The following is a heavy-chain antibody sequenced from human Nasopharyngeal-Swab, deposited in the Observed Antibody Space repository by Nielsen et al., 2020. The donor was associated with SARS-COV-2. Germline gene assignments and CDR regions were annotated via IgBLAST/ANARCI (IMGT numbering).Heavy chain of an antibody. V-gene: IGHV3-9*01. CDR3: AKTLNPYCSSTSCYSGGMDV. J-gene: IGHJ6*02. CDR1: GFTFDDYA. CDR2: ISWNSGSI. D-gene: IGHD2-2*01. Sequence: GGSLRLSCAASGFTFDDYAMHWVRQAPGKGLEGVSGISWNSGSIGYADSVKGRFTISRDNAKNSLYLQMNSLRAEDTALYYCAKTLNPYCSSTSCYSGGMDVWGQGTTVTVSS.